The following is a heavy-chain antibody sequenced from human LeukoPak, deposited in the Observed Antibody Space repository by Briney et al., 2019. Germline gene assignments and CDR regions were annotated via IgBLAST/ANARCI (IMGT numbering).Heavy chain of an antibody. CDR2: ISYDGSNK. CDR1: GFTFSSYG. J-gene: IGHJ4*02. D-gene: IGHD3-22*01. V-gene: IGHV3-30*18. Sequence: PGGSLRLSCAASGFTFSSYGMHWVRQAPGKGLEWVAVISYDGSNKYYADSVKGRFTISRDNSKNTLYLQMNSLRAEDTAVYYCAKDGVTYYYDSSGYSYFDYWGQGTLVTVSS. CDR3: AKDGVTYYYDSSGYSYFDY.